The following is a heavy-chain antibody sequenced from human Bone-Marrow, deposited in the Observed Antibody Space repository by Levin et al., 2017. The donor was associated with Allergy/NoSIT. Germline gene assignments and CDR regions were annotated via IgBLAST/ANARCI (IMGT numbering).Heavy chain of an antibody. D-gene: IGHD3-10*01. CDR2: IIPIFGTA. CDR1: GGTFSSYA. J-gene: IGHJ1*01. CDR3: GGYYGSGSYYNPKSLEYFQH. V-gene: IGHV1-69*06. Sequence: GGSLRLSCKASGGTFSSYAISWVRQAPGQGLEWMGGIIPIFGTANYAQKFQGRVTITADKSTSTAYMELSSLRSEDTAVYYCGGYYGSGSYYNPKSLEYFQHWGQGTLVTVSS.